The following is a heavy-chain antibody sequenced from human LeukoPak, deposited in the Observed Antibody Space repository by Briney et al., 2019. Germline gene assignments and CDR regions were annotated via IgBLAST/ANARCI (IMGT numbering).Heavy chain of an antibody. CDR3: ARVGHSGSYYAY. Sequence: GGSLRLSCAAFGFTFSSYWMHWVRQAPGQGLVWVSRTNSDGSSTSYADSVKGRFTISRDNAKNTLYLQMNSLRAEDTAVYYCARVGHSGSYYAYWGQGTLVTVSS. CDR1: GFTFSSYW. J-gene: IGHJ4*02. CDR2: TNSDGSST. D-gene: IGHD1-26*01. V-gene: IGHV3-74*01.